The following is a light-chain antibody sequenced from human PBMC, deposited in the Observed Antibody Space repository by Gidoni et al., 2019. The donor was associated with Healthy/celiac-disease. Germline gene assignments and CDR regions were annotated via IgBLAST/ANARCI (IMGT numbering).Light chain of an antibody. CDR1: QGISNS. V-gene: IGKV1-27*01. CDR2: AAS. J-gene: IGKJ3*01. Sequence: DIQMTQSPSSLSASVGDRVTITCRASQGISNSLTWYQQKPVNVPKRLIYAASTLQSGVPSRFICSGSGTDFTLTISSLQPEDVATDYCQKYNSAPHTFXPXTKVEIK. CDR3: QKYNSAPHT.